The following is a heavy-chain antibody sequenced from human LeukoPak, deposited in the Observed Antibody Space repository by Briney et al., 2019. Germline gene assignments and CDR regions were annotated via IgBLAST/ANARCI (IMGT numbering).Heavy chain of an antibody. Sequence: GGSLGLSCSASGFTFSSYAMHWVRQAPGQGPEYVSAITTNGGYTYYADSVKGRFTVSRDNSKNTLFLQMSSLRPEDTAVYYCVRSGKQWLAFDSWGQGTLVTVSS. CDR3: VRSGKQWLAFDS. V-gene: IGHV3-64D*09. J-gene: IGHJ4*02. CDR1: GFTFSSYA. CDR2: ITTNGGYT. D-gene: IGHD6-19*01.